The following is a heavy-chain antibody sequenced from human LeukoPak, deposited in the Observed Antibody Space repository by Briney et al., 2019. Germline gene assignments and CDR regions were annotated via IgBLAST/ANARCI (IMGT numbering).Heavy chain of an antibody. D-gene: IGHD6-19*01. Sequence: HPGGSLRLSCAASGFTFSSYAMSWVRQAPGKGLEWVSSISGSGGTTYYADSVKGRFTISRDNPNNTLDLQMNSLTAEDTAVYYCAKGPVAVAGYYFDHWGQGTLVTVSS. V-gene: IGHV3-23*01. CDR2: ISGSGGTT. CDR3: AKGPVAVAGYYFDH. J-gene: IGHJ4*02. CDR1: GFTFSSYA.